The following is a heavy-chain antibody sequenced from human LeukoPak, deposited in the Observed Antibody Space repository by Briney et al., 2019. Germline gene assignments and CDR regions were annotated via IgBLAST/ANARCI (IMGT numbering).Heavy chain of an antibody. CDR1: GFTFSSYG. Sequence: PGRSLRLSCAASGFTFSSYGMHWVRQAQGKGLEWVALISLDGSNKDYAESVKGRFTISRDNSKNTLYLQMNSLRAEDTAVYYCAKDGEVSWFGPESYWGQGTLVAVSS. D-gene: IGHD3-10*01. CDR3: AKDGEVSWFGPESY. J-gene: IGHJ4*02. CDR2: ISLDGSNK. V-gene: IGHV3-30*18.